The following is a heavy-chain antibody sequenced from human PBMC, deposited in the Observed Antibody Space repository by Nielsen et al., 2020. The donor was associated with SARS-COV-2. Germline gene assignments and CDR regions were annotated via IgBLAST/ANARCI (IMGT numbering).Heavy chain of an antibody. CDR3: AVPAS. CDR1: GFSFSEYS. J-gene: IGHJ5*02. D-gene: IGHD2-2*01. CDR2: ISRSGSII. Sequence: GESLKISCVVSGFSFSEYSMSWIRQAPGKGLEWVSYISRSGSIIQHADSVKGRFTISRDNAKNSLYLQMDNLRVDDTAVYYCAVPASWGQGTVVTVSA. V-gene: IGHV3-11*01.